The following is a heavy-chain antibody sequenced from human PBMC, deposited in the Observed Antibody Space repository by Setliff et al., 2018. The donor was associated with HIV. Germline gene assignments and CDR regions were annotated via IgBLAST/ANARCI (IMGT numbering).Heavy chain of an antibody. D-gene: IGHD3-10*01. CDR1: GASLSNYY. V-gene: IGHV4-59*01. CDR2: MYTSGSA. J-gene: IGHJ6*03. Sequence: PSETLSLTCTVSGASLSNYYWSWIRQSPGKGLEWIGYMYTSGSANFNPSLKSRATISLDTSKNQFSLKLSPVTAADTALYFCARATFGSTSSGINYYMDVWGKGTTVTVSS. CDR3: ARATFGSTSSGINYYMDV.